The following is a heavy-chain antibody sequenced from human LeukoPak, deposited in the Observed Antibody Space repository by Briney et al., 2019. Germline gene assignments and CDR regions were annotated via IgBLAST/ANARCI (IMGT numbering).Heavy chain of an antibody. D-gene: IGHD6-6*01. CDR1: GFTFSSYA. V-gene: IGHV3-23*01. CDR2: ISGSGGST. J-gene: IGHJ4*02. CDR3: AKAYFFVVPHDY. Sequence: GGSLRLSCAASGFTFSSYAMSWVRQAPGKGLEWVSAISGSGGSTYYADSVKGRFTISRDNSKNTLYPQMNSLRAEDTAVYFCAKAYFFVVPHDYWGQGTLVTVSS.